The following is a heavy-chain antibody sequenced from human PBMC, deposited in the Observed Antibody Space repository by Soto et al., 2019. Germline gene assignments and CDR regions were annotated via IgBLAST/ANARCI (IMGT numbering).Heavy chain of an antibody. D-gene: IGHD6-13*01. J-gene: IGHJ6*02. CDR3: AKIAAAGRAPGYYYYYGMDV. Sequence: NPSETLSLTCAVYGGSFSGYYWSWIRQPPGKGLEWIGEINHSGSTNYNPSLKSRVTISVDTSKNQFSLKLSSVTAADTAVYYCAKIAAAGRAPGYYYYYGMDVWGQGTTVTVSS. CDR2: INHSGST. CDR1: GGSFSGYY. V-gene: IGHV4-34*01.